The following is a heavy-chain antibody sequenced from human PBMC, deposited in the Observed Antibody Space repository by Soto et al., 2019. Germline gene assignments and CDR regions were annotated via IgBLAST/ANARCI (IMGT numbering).Heavy chain of an antibody. CDR3: AKDTSSSPYYMDV. V-gene: IGHV3-23*01. CDR1: GFTFSNFA. CDR2: ITSSTGTT. Sequence: EVQVLESGGGSVQPGGSLRLSCAASGFTFSNFAMSWVRQAPGKGLEWVSEITSSTGTTYYADSVKGRFTISRDNSKNTVHLQMNSLRAEDTAVYYCAKDTSSSPYYMDVWGKGTTVTVSS. J-gene: IGHJ6*03. D-gene: IGHD2-2*01.